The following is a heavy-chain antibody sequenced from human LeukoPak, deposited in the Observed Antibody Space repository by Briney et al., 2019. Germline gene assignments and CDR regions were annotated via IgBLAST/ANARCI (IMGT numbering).Heavy chain of an antibody. D-gene: IGHD1-26*01. CDR1: GGTFSSYA. CDR2: IIPIFGTA. J-gene: IGHJ4*02. CDR3: ATQTNSGTSTGLDY. V-gene: IGHV1-69*13. Sequence: SVKVSCKASGGTFSSYAISWVRQAPGQGLEWMGGIIPIFGTANCAQKFQGRVTITADESTSTAYMELSSLRSEDTAVYYCATQTNSGTSTGLDYWGQGTLVTVSS.